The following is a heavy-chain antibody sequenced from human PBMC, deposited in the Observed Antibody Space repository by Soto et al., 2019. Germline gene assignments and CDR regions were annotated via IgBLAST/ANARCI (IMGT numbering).Heavy chain of an antibody. V-gene: IGHV1-18*04. D-gene: IGHD7-27*01. CDR3: ARDRDQLTGDDYYYYGMDV. J-gene: IGHJ6*02. CDR1: GYTFTSYG. Sequence: QVQLVQSGAEVKKPGASVKVSCKASGYTFTSYGISWVRQAPGQGLEWMGWISAYNGNTNYAQKLQGRVTMTTDTSTSTAYMELRSLRSEDTAVYCCARDRDQLTGDDYYYYGMDVWGQGTTVTVSS. CDR2: ISAYNGNT.